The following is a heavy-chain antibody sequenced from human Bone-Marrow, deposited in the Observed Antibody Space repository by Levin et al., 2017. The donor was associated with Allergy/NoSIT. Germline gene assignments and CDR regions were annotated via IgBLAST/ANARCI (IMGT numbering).Heavy chain of an antibody. CDR3: ARHGAVAGFPPPANYYFDY. CDR1: GGSISSYY. D-gene: IGHD6-19*01. J-gene: IGHJ4*02. V-gene: IGHV4-59*08. CDR2: IYYSGST. Sequence: SETLSLTCTVSGGSISSYYWSWIRQPPGKGLEWIGYIYYSGSTNYNPSLKSRVTISVDTSKNQFSLKLSSVTAADTAVYYCARHGAVAGFPPPANYYFDYWGQGTLVTVSS.